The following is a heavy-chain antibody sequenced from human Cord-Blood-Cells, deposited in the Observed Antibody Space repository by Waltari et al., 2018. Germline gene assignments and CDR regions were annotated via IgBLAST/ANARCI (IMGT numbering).Heavy chain of an antibody. CDR1: GGSLSGYY. V-gene: IGHV4-34*01. Sequence: QVQRQQWGAGVLKPSETLSLTCAVYGGSLSGYYWSWIRQPPGKGLEWIGEINHSGSTNYNPSLKSRVTISVDTSKNQFSLKLSSVTAADTAVYYCARSWGYSSSSYYGMDVWGQGTTVTVSS. CDR2: INHSGST. J-gene: IGHJ6*02. D-gene: IGHD6-6*01. CDR3: ARSWGYSSSSYYGMDV.